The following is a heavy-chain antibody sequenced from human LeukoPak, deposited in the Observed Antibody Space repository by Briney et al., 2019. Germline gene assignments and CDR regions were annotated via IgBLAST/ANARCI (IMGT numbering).Heavy chain of an antibody. V-gene: IGHV2-5*02. CDR1: GFSLSTNGLG. Sequence: SGATLVKPTQTLTLTCTFSGFSLSTNGLGVGSIRQPPGKSLEWLAVIYWDDDKRYSPSLKSRLTITKDTSKNQVVLTVTNMDPEVTATYYCAHSSRTSNWSYYFAYWGQGTLVAVSS. D-gene: IGHD2-2*01. CDR3: AHSSRTSNWSYYFAY. J-gene: IGHJ4*02. CDR2: IYWDDDK.